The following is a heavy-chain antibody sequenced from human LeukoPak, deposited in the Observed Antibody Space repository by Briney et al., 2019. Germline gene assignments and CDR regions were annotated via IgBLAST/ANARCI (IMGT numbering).Heavy chain of an antibody. CDR2: ISDSGRAT. J-gene: IGHJ4*02. CDR3: ARHDSFMPY. D-gene: IGHD2-2*01. Sequence: GGSLRLSRAPSGFTFNNYAMSWVRQAPGKGLEWVSGISDSGRATYYTDSVRGRCTISRDNSKNTVYLQMSNLRAEDTAVYFCARHDSFMPYWGQGSLVTVSS. V-gene: IGHV3-23*01. CDR1: GFTFNNYA.